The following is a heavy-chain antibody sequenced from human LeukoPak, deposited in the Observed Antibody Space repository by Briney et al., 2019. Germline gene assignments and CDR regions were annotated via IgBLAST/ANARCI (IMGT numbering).Heavy chain of an antibody. CDR1: GYTFTGYY. CDR2: INPNSGGT. D-gene: IGHD1-1*01. Sequence: ASVKVSCKASGYTFTGYYLHWVRQAPGQGLEWVGWINPNSGGTNYAQKFQGRVTMTRDTSISTAHMELTRLRSDDTAVYYCARDPTNWIDYWGQGTLVTVSS. CDR3: ARDPTNWIDY. J-gene: IGHJ4*02. V-gene: IGHV1-2*02.